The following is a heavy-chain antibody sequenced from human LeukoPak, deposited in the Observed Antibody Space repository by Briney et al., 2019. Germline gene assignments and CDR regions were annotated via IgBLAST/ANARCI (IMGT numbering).Heavy chain of an antibody. D-gene: IGHD4-17*01. Sequence: PGGSLRLSCAASEFTFSSYSMNWVRQAPGKGLEWVSYITNSGNSKSYADSVKGRFTISRDNAKNSLYLQMNSLRAEDTALYYCAKDISRVTTFFDGFNYWGQGTLVTVSS. V-gene: IGHV3-48*04. CDR3: AKDISRVTTFFDGFNY. CDR2: ITNSGNSK. J-gene: IGHJ4*02. CDR1: EFTFSSYS.